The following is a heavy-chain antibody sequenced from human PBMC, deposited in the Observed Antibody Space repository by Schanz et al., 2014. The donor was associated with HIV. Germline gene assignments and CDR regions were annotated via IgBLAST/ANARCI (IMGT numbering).Heavy chain of an antibody. CDR3: ARDLHDYGDARTDY. V-gene: IGHV3-21*02. D-gene: IGHD4-17*01. J-gene: IGHJ4*02. CDR2: IGSGGGYK. CDR1: GFTITSYG. Sequence: VQLGQSGGGVVQPGRSLRLSCAVSGFTITSYGMSWVRQAPGKGLEWVSSIGSGGGYKYYADSVNGRFTISRDNAKNSLHLQMSRLGAEDTAVYYCARDLHDYGDARTDYWGQGILVTVSS.